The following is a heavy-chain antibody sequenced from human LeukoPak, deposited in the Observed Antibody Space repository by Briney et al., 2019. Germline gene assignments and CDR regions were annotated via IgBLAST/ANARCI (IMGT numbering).Heavy chain of an antibody. Sequence: QPGGSLRLSCAASGLTFSSYWMHWVRQAPGKGLVWVSRINSDGSSTSYADSVKGRFTISRDNAKNTLYLQMNSLRAEDTAVYYCARDQSGYSSGWSLFYYYYYYMDVWGKGTTVTISS. CDR1: GLTFSSYW. D-gene: IGHD6-19*01. V-gene: IGHV3-74*01. CDR2: INSDGSST. J-gene: IGHJ6*03. CDR3: ARDQSGYSSGWSLFYYYYYYMDV.